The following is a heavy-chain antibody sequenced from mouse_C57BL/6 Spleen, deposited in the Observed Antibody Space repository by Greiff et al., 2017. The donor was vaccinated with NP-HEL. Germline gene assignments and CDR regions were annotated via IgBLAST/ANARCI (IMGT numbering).Heavy chain of an antibody. J-gene: IGHJ4*01. CDR1: GYTFTSYW. D-gene: IGHD3-2*02. CDR3: ASRGSSGYYAMDY. V-gene: IGHV1-69*01. CDR2: IDPSDSYT. Sequence: QVQLQQPGAELVMPGASVKLSCKASGYTFTSYWMHWVKQRPGQGLEWIGEIDPSDSYTNYNQKFKGKSTLTVDKSSSTAYMQLSSLTSEDSAVYYCASRGSSGYYAMDYWGQGTSVTVSS.